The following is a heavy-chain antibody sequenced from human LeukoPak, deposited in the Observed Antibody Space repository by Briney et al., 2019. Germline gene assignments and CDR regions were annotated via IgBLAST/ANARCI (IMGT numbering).Heavy chain of an antibody. CDR1: GGTFSSYA. Sequence: SVKVSCKASGGTFSSYAISWVRQAPGQGLEWMGRIIPIFGTANYAQKFQGRVTITTDEPTSTAYMELSSLRSEDTAVYYCARVHCSSTSCYLPDAFDIWGQGTMVTVSS. CDR2: IIPIFGTA. J-gene: IGHJ3*02. CDR3: ARVHCSSTSCYLPDAFDI. D-gene: IGHD2-2*01. V-gene: IGHV1-69*05.